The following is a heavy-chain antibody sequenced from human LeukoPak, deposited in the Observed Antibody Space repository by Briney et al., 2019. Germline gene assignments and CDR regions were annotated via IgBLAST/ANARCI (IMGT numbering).Heavy chain of an antibody. J-gene: IGHJ4*02. V-gene: IGHV4-39*01. Sequence: PSETLSLTCTVSGGSISSSSYYWGWIRRPPGKGLEWIGSIYYSGSTYYNPSLKSRVTISVDTSKNQFSLKLSSVTAADTAVYYCARLKTHSSSSYYFDYWGQGTLVTVSS. CDR1: GGSISSSSYY. CDR2: IYYSGST. CDR3: ARLKTHSSSSYYFDY. D-gene: IGHD6-13*01.